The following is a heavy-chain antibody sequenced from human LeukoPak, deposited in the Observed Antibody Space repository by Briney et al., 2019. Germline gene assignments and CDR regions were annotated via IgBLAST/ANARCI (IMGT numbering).Heavy chain of an antibody. V-gene: IGHV3-7*01. CDR3: AIPPHGGRDTNSEYQDY. D-gene: IGHD3-16*01. CDR1: GFTFSSYW. CDR2: IKQDGSEK. Sequence: GGSLRLSCAASGFTFSSYWMSWVRQAPGKGLEWVANIKQDGSEKYYVDSVKGRFTISRDNAKNTLYLQMNSLRDEDTAVYYCAIPPHGGRDTNSEYQDYWGQGTLVTVSS. J-gene: IGHJ4*02.